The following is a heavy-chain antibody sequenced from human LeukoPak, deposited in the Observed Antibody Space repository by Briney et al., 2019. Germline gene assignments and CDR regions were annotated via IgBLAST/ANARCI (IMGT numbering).Heavy chain of an antibody. CDR1: GFTFSSYG. J-gene: IGHJ4*02. CDR2: ISGSGGST. V-gene: IGHV3-23*01. Sequence: SGGSLRLSCAASGFTFSSYGMSWVRQAPGKGLEWVSAISGSGGSTYYADSVKGRFTISRDNSKNTLYLQMNSLRAEDTAVYYCTRGGMAPDYWGRGTLVTVSS. CDR3: TRGGMAPDY. D-gene: IGHD5-24*01.